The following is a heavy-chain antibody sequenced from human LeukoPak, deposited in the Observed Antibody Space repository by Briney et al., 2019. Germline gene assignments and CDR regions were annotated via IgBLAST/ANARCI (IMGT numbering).Heavy chain of an antibody. Sequence: SETLSLTCAVYGGSFSGYYWSWIRQPPGKGLEWIGEINHSGSTHYTPSLKSRVTITEDTSKNQFSLKLSSVTAADTAVYYCARGRGCSGGSCYPRYSLFDYWGQGTLVTVSS. CDR2: INHSGST. CDR1: GGSFSGYY. CDR3: ARGRGCSGGSCYPRYSLFDY. J-gene: IGHJ4*02. V-gene: IGHV4-34*01. D-gene: IGHD2-15*01.